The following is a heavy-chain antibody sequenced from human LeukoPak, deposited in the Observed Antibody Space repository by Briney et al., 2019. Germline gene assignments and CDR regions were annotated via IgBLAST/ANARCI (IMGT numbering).Heavy chain of an antibody. CDR2: IYYSGST. V-gene: IGHV4-39*07. J-gene: IGHJ4*02. CDR1: GGSISSSSYY. CDR3: ARDIAYYDSSGYRTVDYFDY. Sequence: SETLSLTCTVSGGSISSSSYYWGWIRQPPGKGLEWIGSIYYSGSTYYNPSLKSRVTISVDTSKNQFSLKLSSVTAADTAVYYCARDIAYYDSSGYRTVDYFDYWGQGTLVTVSS. D-gene: IGHD3-22*01.